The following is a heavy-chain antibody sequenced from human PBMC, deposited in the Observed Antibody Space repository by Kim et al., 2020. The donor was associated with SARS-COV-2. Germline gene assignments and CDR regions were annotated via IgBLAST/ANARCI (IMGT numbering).Heavy chain of an antibody. V-gene: IGHV3-74*01. CDR2: IKSDGSDT. Sequence: GGSLRLSCEASGFTFSSYWMNWVRQGPGKGLVWVSRIKSDGSDTHYADSVKVRFTISRDNAKNTLHLQLNSLGVEDTAIYYCASGSFLLGLDPWSQGSLVTVSS. J-gene: IGHJ5*02. CDR1: GFTFSSYW. D-gene: IGHD2-15*01. CDR3: ASGSFLLGLDP.